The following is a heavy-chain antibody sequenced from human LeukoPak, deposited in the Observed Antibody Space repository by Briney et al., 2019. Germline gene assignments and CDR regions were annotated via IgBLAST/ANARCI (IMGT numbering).Heavy chain of an antibody. V-gene: IGHV4-4*07. CDR2: IYTSGST. CDR1: VGSISSYY. Sequence: SETLSLTCTVSVGSISSYYWSWIRQPAGKGLEWIGRIYTSGSTNYNPSLKSRVTMSVDTSKNQFSLKLSSVNAADTAVYYCARDRDSGSRDYWGQGTLVTVSS. CDR3: ARDRDSGSRDY. D-gene: IGHD1-26*01. J-gene: IGHJ4*02.